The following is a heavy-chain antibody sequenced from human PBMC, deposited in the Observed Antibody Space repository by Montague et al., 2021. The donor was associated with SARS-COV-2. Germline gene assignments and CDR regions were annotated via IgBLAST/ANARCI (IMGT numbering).Heavy chain of an antibody. D-gene: IGHD2-15*01. CDR2: VYYNGNT. Sequence: SGTLSLTCNVSGGSLSSYYRSWIRQPPGKGLEWIGYVYYNGNTNYNPSLKSRIILSVDTSKNHFSLKVSSVTAAATAVYYCARGSKWSHYFDYWGQGTLVTVSS. CDR3: ARGSKWSHYFDY. CDR1: GGSLSSYY. V-gene: IGHV4-59*01. J-gene: IGHJ4*02.